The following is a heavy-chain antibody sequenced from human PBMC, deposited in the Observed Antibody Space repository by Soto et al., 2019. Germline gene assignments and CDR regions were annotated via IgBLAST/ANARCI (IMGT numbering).Heavy chain of an antibody. CDR1: GGSISSYY. Sequence: QVQLQESGPGLVKPSETLSLTCRISGGSISSYYWTWIRQAPGQGLEWIGFISYSGSTNYNPALTSRVTISVDTSKDQISLRLNSVTAADTAVYYCARVQSTSWGYYYAVDVWGQGTTVTVSS. J-gene: IGHJ6*01. V-gene: IGHV4-59*01. CDR3: ARVQSTSWGYYYAVDV. CDR2: ISYSGST. D-gene: IGHD2-2*01.